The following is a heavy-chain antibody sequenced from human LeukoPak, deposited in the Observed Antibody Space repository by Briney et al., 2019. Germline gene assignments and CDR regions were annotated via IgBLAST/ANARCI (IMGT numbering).Heavy chain of an antibody. CDR3: ATHGSCTSTSCSRWFDP. CDR1: GGSFSGDY. D-gene: IGHD2-2*03. J-gene: IGHJ5*02. Sequence: SETLSLTCAVYGGSFSGDYWTWIRQPPWKGLEWIGEINHSGSTNYNPSLKSRVTISVDTSNNQLSLKLGSVTAADTAVYYCATHGSCTSTSCSRWFDPWGQGTLVTVSS. CDR2: INHSGST. V-gene: IGHV4-34*01.